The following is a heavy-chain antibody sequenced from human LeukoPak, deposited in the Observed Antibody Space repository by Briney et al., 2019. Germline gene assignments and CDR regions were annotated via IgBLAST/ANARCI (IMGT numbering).Heavy chain of an antibody. V-gene: IGHV4-59*08. Sequence: PSETLSLTCTVSGGSISSYYWSWIRQPPGKGLEWIGYIYYSGSTNYSPSLKSRVTISVDTSKNQFSLKLSSVTAADTAVYYCARLLAAAGSNWFDPWGQGTLVTVSS. CDR1: GGSISSYY. D-gene: IGHD6-13*01. CDR3: ARLLAAAGSNWFDP. CDR2: IYYSGST. J-gene: IGHJ5*02.